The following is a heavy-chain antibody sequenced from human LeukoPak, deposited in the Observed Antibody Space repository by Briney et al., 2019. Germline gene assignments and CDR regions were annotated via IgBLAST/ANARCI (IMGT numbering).Heavy chain of an antibody. CDR2: IIPIFGTA. V-gene: IGHV1-69*13. CDR3: ARDGYYDSRGSRFDP. Sequence: SVKVSCKASGGTFSSYAISWVRQAPGQGLEWMGGIIPIFGTANYAQKFQGRVTITADESTSTACMELSSLRSEDTAVYYCARDGYYDSRGSRFDPWGQGTLVTVSS. CDR1: GGTFSSYA. D-gene: IGHD3-22*01. J-gene: IGHJ5*02.